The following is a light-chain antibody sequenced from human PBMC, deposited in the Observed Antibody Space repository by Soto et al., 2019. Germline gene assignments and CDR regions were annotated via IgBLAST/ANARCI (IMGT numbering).Light chain of an antibody. CDR1: QSFLYSSDNKNY. J-gene: IGKJ5*01. CDR2: WAS. Sequence: IVMTQSPDSLAVSLGERATINCKSSQSFLYSSDNKNYLAWYQQKPGQPPKLLIYWASTRESGVPDRFSGSGSGTDFTLTISSLQAEDVAVYYCQQYYGNPITFGQGTRLEIK. CDR3: QQYYGNPIT. V-gene: IGKV4-1*01.